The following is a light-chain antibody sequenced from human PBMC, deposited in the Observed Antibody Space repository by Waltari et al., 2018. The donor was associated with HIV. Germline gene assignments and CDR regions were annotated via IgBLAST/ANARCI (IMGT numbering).Light chain of an antibody. CDR2: DAS. J-gene: IGKJ2*01. CDR1: QSVSSSY. CDR3: QQYAFSPYT. Sequence: EIVLTQSPGTLSLSPGERATLSCRASQSVSSSYLAWYQQKPGQAPRLLIYDASSRATGIPDTFSGSGSGTDFTLTISRLEPEDFAVYFCQQYAFSPYTFGQGTRLEIK. V-gene: IGKV3-20*01.